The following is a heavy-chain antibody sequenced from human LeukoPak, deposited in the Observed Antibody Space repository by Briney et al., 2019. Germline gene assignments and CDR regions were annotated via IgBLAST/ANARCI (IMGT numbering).Heavy chain of an antibody. CDR2: ISAYKGNT. Sequence: ASVKVSCKASGYTLTSYGITWVRQAPGQGLEWMGWISAYKGNTNYAQKPQGRVTMTTDTSTSTAYMELRSLRSDDTAVYYCARDLPTTVTTFDYWGQGTLVTVSS. J-gene: IGHJ4*02. CDR1: GYTLTSYG. D-gene: IGHD4-17*01. CDR3: ARDLPTTVTTFDY. V-gene: IGHV1-18*01.